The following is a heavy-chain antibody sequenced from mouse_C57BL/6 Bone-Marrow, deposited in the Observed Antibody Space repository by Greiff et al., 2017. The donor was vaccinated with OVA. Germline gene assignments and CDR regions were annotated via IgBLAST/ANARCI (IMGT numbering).Heavy chain of an antibody. Sequence: VQLQQPGAELVRPGSSVKLSCKASGYTFTSYWMHWVKQRPIQGLEWIGNIDPSDSETHYNQKFKDKATLTVDKSSSTAYMQLSSLTSEDSAVYDCALYYYGSSPFAYGGQGTLVTVSA. CDR2: IDPSDSET. CDR1: GYTFTSYW. V-gene: IGHV1-52*01. D-gene: IGHD1-1*01. CDR3: ALYYYGSSPFAY. J-gene: IGHJ3*01.